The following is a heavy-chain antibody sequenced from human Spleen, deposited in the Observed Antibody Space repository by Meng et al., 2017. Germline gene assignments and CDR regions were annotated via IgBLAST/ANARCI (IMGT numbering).Heavy chain of an antibody. CDR1: GFTFSSYA. D-gene: IGHD3-22*01. CDR2: ISGSGGST. V-gene: IGHV3-23*01. Sequence: LSLTCAASGFTFSSYAMSWVRQAPGKGLEWVSAISGSGGSTYYADSVKGRFTISRDNSKNTLYLQMNSLRAEDTAVYYCAKEGDYYYDSSGYFDYWGQGTLVTVSS. J-gene: IGHJ4*02. CDR3: AKEGDYYYDSSGYFDY.